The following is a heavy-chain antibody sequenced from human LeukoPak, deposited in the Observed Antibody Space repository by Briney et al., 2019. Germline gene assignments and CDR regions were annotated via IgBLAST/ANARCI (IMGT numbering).Heavy chain of an antibody. D-gene: IGHD6-19*01. J-gene: IGHJ3*02. CDR3: AREQYSSGWYRNAFDI. CDR2: IIPIFGTA. Sequence: ASVKVSCKASGGTFSSYAISWVRQAPGQGLEWMGGIIPIFGTANYAQKFQGRVTITADKSTSTAYMELSSLRSEDTAVYYCAREQYSSGWYRNAFDIWGQGTMATVSS. V-gene: IGHV1-69*06. CDR1: GGTFSSYA.